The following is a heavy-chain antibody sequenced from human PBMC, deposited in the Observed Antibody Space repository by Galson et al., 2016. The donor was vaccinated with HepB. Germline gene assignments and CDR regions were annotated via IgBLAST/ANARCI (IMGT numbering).Heavy chain of an antibody. J-gene: IGHJ4*02. CDR3: AKEQYTSRWYAEYYFDY. CDR1: GFTFSSYG. Sequence: SLRLSCAASGFTFSSYGMHWVRQAPGKGLEWVAVISYDGSNKYYADSVKSRFTISRDKSKNTLYLQMNSLRAEDTAVYYCAKEQYTSRWYAEYYFDYWGQGTLVTVSS. D-gene: IGHD6-13*01. CDR2: ISYDGSNK. V-gene: IGHV3-30*18.